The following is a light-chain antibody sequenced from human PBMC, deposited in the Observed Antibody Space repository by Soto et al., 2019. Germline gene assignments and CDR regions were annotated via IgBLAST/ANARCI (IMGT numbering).Light chain of an antibody. J-gene: IGKJ1*01. CDR1: QSISTW. CDR3: QQYNSYSPP. Sequence: DIQMTQTPSTLSASVGDRVTITCRASQSISTWLAWYQQEPGKAPKLLIHKASSLQSGVPSRFSGSGSGTDFTLTISSLHPDDFATYYCQQYNSYSPPFGQGSKV. V-gene: IGKV1-5*03. CDR2: KAS.